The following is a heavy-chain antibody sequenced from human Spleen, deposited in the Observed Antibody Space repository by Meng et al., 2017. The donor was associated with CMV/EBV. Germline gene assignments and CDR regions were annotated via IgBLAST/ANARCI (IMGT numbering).Heavy chain of an antibody. D-gene: IGHD1-26*01. CDR2: IIPTLRIV. CDR3: ARDHGRELPGDY. CDR1: GDTFSSYT. V-gene: IGHV1-69*04. J-gene: IGHJ4*02. Sequence: CKASGDTFSSYTFSWVRQAPGQGLEWMGRIIPTLRIVNYAQKFQGRVTITADKSTSTAYMDLSSLRSEDTAVYYCARDHGRELPGDYWGQGTLVTVSS.